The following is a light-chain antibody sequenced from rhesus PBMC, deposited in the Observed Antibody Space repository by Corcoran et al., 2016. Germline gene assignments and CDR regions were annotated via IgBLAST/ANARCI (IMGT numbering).Light chain of an antibody. Sequence: DIQMTQSPSSLSASVGDRVTISCRASQGITNDLAWYQQKPGGTPRLLISEASSLHIGFPARFSGGGSGTDFTLTISRLESEDLATYFCQRYSRVPWTFGQGTKVEIK. V-gene: IGKV1-21*01. CDR1: QGITND. CDR3: QRYSRVPWT. J-gene: IGKJ1*01. CDR2: EAS.